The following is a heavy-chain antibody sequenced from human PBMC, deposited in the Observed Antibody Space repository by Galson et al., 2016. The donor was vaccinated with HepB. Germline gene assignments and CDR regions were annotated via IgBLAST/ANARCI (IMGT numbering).Heavy chain of an antibody. CDR3: AREGEYCGGDCYSGYFQH. D-gene: IGHD2-21*01. Sequence: SLRLSCAASGFIFSSYALHWVRQAPGKGLEWVALISFDGTKKYYADSVEGRFTISRDNAKNTLYLQMNSLTPEDTAVYFCAREGEYCGGDCYSGYFQHWGQGTLVTVSS. CDR2: ISFDGTKK. V-gene: IGHV3-30*04. CDR1: GFIFSSYA. J-gene: IGHJ1*01.